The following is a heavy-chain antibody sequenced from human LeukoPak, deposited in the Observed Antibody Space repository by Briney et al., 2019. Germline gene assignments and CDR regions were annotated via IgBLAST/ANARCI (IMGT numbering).Heavy chain of an antibody. J-gene: IGHJ4*02. V-gene: IGHV4-30-4*08. CDR3: ARARYSGSSLDY. CDR2: IYYSGST. CDR1: GGSISSGDYY. Sequence: PSETLSLTCTVSGGSISSGDYYWSWIRQPPGKGLEWIGYIYYSGSTYYNPSLKSRVTISVDTSKNQFSLKLSSVTAADTAVYYCARARYSGSSLDYWGQGTLVTVSS. D-gene: IGHD1-26*01.